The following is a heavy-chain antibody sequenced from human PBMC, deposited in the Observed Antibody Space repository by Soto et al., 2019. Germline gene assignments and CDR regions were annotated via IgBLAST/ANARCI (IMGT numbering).Heavy chain of an antibody. D-gene: IGHD3-22*01. CDR1: GYTFTGYY. Sequence: ASVKVSCKASGYTFTGYYMHWVRQAPGQGLEWMGWINPNSGGTNYAQKFQGWVTMTRDTSISTAYMELSRLRSDDTAVYYCARADYYDSSGYKRYHYYGMDVWGQGTTVTVSS. V-gene: IGHV1-2*04. J-gene: IGHJ6*02. CDR2: INPNSGGT. CDR3: ARADYYDSSGYKRYHYYGMDV.